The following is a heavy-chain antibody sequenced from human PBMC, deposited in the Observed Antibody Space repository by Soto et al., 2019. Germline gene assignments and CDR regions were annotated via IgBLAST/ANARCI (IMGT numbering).Heavy chain of an antibody. J-gene: IGHJ4*02. Sequence: QVHLVQSGAEVKKPGASVKVSCKTSGNSVTSYAIHWVRHAPGERLEWMGWINTGTGDTKSAQKFQGRVTITRDTSASTAYMELSSLTSEDTATYYCARGAYDFWSGYQHFDSWSQGSLVTVSS. D-gene: IGHD3-3*01. V-gene: IGHV1-3*04. CDR2: INTGTGDT. CDR3: ARGAYDFWSGYQHFDS. CDR1: GNSVTSYA.